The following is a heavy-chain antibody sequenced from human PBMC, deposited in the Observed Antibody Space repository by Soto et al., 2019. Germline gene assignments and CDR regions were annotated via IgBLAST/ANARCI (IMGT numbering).Heavy chain of an antibody. D-gene: IGHD2-15*01. V-gene: IGHV3-30*18. CDR2: ISYDGSNK. J-gene: IGHJ6*03. CDR3: AKDGGEGWQLLAYYYYMDV. CDR1: GFTFSSYG. Sequence: GGSLRLSCAASGFTFSSYGMHWVRQAPGKGLEWVAVISYDGSNKYYADSVKGRFTISRDNSKNTLYLQMNSLRAEDTAVYYCAKDGGEGWQLLAYYYYMDVWGKGTTVTVSS.